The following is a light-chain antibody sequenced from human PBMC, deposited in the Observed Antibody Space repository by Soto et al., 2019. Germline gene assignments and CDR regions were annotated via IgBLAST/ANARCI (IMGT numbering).Light chain of an antibody. V-gene: IGLV1-47*01. Sequence: QSVLTQPPSASGTPGQRVTISCSGSSSNIGSNYVYWYQQLPGTAPKLLIYRNNQRPSGVPDRFSGSTSGTSASLAISGLRSEDEANYYWAAWDDSLSGHVVFGGGTQLTVL. CDR1: SSNIGSNY. CDR3: AAWDDSLSGHVV. CDR2: RNN. J-gene: IGLJ2*01.